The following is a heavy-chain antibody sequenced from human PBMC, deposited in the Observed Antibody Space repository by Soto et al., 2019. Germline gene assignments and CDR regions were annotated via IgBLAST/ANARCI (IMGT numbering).Heavy chain of an antibody. J-gene: IGHJ4*02. D-gene: IGHD4-4*01. CDR3: ARAVLVQGTVTIYPDF. CDR1: GGSVSSGSYY. Sequence: SETLSLTCTVSGGSVSSGSYYWSWIRQPPGKGLEWIGYIYYSGSTNYNPSLKSRVTISVDTSKNQFSLKLSSVTAADTAVYYCARAVLVQGTVTIYPDFWGQGTLVTVSS. V-gene: IGHV4-61*01. CDR2: IYYSGST.